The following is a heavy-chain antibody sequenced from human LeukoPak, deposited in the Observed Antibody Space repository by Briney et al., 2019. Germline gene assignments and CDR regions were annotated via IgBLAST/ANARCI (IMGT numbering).Heavy chain of an antibody. CDR1: GYTFTSYD. D-gene: IGHD2-2*02. CDR2: MNPNSGNT. CDR3: ARGPTRYCSSTSCYTVMEWFDP. V-gene: IGHV1-8*01. Sequence: ASVKVSCKASGYTFTSYDINWVRQATGQGLKWMGWMNPNSGNTGYAQKFQGRVTMTRNTSISTAYMELSSLRSEDTAVYYCARGPTRYCSSTSCYTVMEWFDPWGQGTLVTVSS. J-gene: IGHJ5*02.